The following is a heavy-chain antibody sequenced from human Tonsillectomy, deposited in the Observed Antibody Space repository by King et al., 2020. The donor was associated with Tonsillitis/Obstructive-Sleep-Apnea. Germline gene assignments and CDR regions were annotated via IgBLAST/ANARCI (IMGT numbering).Heavy chain of an antibody. Sequence: VQLVESGGGLVKPGGSLRLSCAASGFTFSNAWMSWVRQAPGKGREWGGRIKSKTDGGTTDYAAPVKGRFTISRDDSKNTLYLQMNSLKTEDTGVYYCRGAGYWGQGTLVTVSS. CDR2: IKSKTDGGTT. D-gene: IGHD6-19*01. V-gene: IGHV3-15*01. CDR1: GFTFSNAW. CDR3: RGAGY. J-gene: IGHJ4*02.